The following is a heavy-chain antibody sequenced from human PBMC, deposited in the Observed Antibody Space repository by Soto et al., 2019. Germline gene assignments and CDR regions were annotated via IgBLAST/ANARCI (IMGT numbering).Heavy chain of an antibody. V-gene: IGHV3-33*01. CDR1: GSIFRGYG. CDR2: IRYDGSNI. J-gene: IGHJ4*02. Sequence: LRLSCAASGSIFRGYGMHWVRQAPGKGLEWVAVIRYDGSNINYADSVMGRFTISRDNSKNTLYLEMKSLRAEDTDVYYCERDVIGGSTFRGYLDYCGQLSLVPVSA. CDR3: ERDVIGGSTFRGYLDY. D-gene: IGHD2-21*01.